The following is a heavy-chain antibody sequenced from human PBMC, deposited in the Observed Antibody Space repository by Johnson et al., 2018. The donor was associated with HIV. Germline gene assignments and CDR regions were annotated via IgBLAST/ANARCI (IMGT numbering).Heavy chain of an antibody. J-gene: IGHJ3*02. Sequence: VQLVESGGGLVQPGGSLRLSCAASGFSFSSYWMSWVRQAPGKGLEWVANIKQDGSEKYYVDSVKGRFTISRANAKNSLYLQMNSLRAEDTAVYYCAREDSSSPAAAFDIWGQGTMVTVSS. CDR3: AREDSSSPAAAFDI. D-gene: IGHD6-6*01. CDR2: IKQDGSEK. CDR1: GFSFSSYW. V-gene: IGHV3-7*03.